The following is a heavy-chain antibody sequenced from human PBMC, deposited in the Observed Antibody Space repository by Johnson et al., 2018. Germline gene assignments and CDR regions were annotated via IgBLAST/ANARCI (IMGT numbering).Heavy chain of an antibody. V-gene: IGHV3-15*07. Sequence: VQLVQSGGGLVQPGGSLRLSCAASGFTFSGYNMNWVRQAPGKGLEWVGRIKSKTDGGTTDYAAPVKVRFTISRDDSKNTLDLKMNGLKTEDTAVYYCTTVVAAERQKDAFDIWGKGTMVTVSS. CDR2: IKSKTDGGTT. CDR1: GFTFSGYN. CDR3: TTVVAAERQKDAFDI. D-gene: IGHD2-15*01. J-gene: IGHJ3*02.